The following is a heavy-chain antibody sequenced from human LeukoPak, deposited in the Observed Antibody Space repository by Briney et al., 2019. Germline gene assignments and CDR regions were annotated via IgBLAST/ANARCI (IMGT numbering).Heavy chain of an antibody. V-gene: IGHV3-48*04. J-gene: IGHJ3*02. CDR2: IRAISSSST. CDR3: ARDFHRRYYDSSGYNAFDI. CDR1: GFTFSSYS. D-gene: IGHD3-22*01. Sequence: GSLRLSCAASGFTFSSYSMNWVRQAPGKGLEWVSYIRAISSSSTYYADSVKGRFTISRDNAKNSLYLQMNSLRAEDTAVYYCARDFHRRYYDSSGYNAFDIWGQGTMVTVSS.